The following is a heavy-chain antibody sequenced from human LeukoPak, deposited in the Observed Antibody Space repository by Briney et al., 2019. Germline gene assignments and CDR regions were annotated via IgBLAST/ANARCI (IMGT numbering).Heavy chain of an antibody. Sequence: GSLRLSCAASGFTFSSYAMSWVRQAPGKGLEWVSAISGSGGSTYYADSVKGRFTISRDNSKNTLYLQMNSLRAEDTAVYYCAKDRGGIVVVITPFDYWGQGTLVTVSS. CDR2: ISGSGGST. D-gene: IGHD3-22*01. CDR1: GFTFSSYA. V-gene: IGHV3-23*01. CDR3: AKDRGGIVVVITPFDY. J-gene: IGHJ4*02.